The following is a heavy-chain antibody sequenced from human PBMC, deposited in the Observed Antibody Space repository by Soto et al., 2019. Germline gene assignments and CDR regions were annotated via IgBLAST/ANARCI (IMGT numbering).Heavy chain of an antibody. CDR1: GGSISSYY. V-gene: IGHV4-59*01. D-gene: IGHD6-13*01. J-gene: IGHJ6*03. CDR2: IYYSGST. Sequence: SETLSLTCTVSGGSISSYYGSWIRQPPGKGLEWIGYIYYSGSTNYNPSLESRVTISVDTSRNRFSLNLTSATAADTAVYYCARKGAAASYAHYYMDVWGRGTAVTVSS. CDR3: ARKGAAASYAHYYMDV.